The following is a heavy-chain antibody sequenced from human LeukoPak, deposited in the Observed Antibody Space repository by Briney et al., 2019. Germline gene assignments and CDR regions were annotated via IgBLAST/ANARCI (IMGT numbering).Heavy chain of an antibody. CDR3: AKEQIGSRSFDY. Sequence: GGSLRLSCAASGFTVSTIYMSWVRQAPGRGLEVVSIIYSGDTTYYADSVKGRFTISRDNSKNTLYLQMNSLRAEDTAVYYCAKEQIGSRSFDYWGQGTLVTVSS. CDR1: GFTVSTIY. D-gene: IGHD2-2*01. J-gene: IGHJ4*02. V-gene: IGHV3-53*01. CDR2: IYSGDTT.